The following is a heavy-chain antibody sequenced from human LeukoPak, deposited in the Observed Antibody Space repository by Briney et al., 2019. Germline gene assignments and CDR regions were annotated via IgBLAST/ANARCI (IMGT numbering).Heavy chain of an antibody. D-gene: IGHD2-2*01. J-gene: IGHJ3*01. CDR2: ITSSGTYM. Sequence: PGGSLRLSCAASGFTFRNYIMHWVRQAPGKGLEWVSSITSSGTYMYYADPIKGRFTISRDNAKSSLSLQMSSLGVEDTALYYCAREGTIVVGDAFDLWGQGTMVTVSA. V-gene: IGHV3-21*06. CDR3: AREGTIVVGDAFDL. CDR1: GFTFRNYI.